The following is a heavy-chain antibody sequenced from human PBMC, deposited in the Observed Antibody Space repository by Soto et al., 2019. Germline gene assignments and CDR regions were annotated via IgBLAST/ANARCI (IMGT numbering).Heavy chain of an antibody. CDR2: ISGSGGST. Sequence: GGSLRLSCAASGFTFSSYAMSWVRQAPGKGLEWVSAISGSGGSTYYADSVKGRFTISRDNSKNTLYLQMNSLRAEDTAVYYCAKDLVRGGSVNYYYYMDVWGKGTTVTVSS. CDR1: GFTFSSYA. J-gene: IGHJ6*03. D-gene: IGHD2-15*01. CDR3: AKDLVRGGSVNYYYYMDV. V-gene: IGHV3-23*01.